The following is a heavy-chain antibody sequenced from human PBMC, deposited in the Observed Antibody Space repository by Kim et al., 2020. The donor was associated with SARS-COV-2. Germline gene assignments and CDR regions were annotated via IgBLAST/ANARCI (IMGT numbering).Heavy chain of an antibody. V-gene: IGHV1-18*01. CDR1: GYTFTSYG. Sequence: ASVKVSCKASGYTFTSYGISWVRQAPGQGLEWIGWISAYNGNTNYAQKLQGRVTMTTDTSTSTAYMELRSLRSDDTAVYYCARGGPRDIVVVVAAGYYSYYGMDVWGQGTTVTVSS. CDR3: ARGGPRDIVVVVAAGYYSYYGMDV. CDR2: ISAYNGNT. J-gene: IGHJ6*02. D-gene: IGHD2-15*01.